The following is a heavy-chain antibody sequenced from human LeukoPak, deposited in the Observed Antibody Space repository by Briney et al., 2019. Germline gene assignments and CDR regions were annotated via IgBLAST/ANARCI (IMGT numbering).Heavy chain of an antibody. Sequence: GGSLRLSCAASGFTFDDYGMSWVRQAPGKGLEWVSGINWNGGSTGYADSLKGRFTISRDNAKNSLYLQMNSLRAEDTALYYCARANYYDSSGYPVPFDPWGQGTLVTVSS. V-gene: IGHV3-20*04. CDR3: ARANYYDSSGYPVPFDP. D-gene: IGHD3-22*01. J-gene: IGHJ5*02. CDR1: GFTFDDYG. CDR2: INWNGGST.